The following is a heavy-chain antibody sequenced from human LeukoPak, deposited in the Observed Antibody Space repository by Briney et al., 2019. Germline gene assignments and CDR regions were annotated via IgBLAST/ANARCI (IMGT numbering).Heavy chain of an antibody. CDR1: GFTFSNYD. CDR2: IGAADDT. D-gene: IGHD1-26*01. J-gene: IGHJ4*02. CDR3: ARGSGSHFDY. Sequence: GGSLRLSCAASGFTFSNYDMFWVRQTTGKGLEWVSTIGAADDTYYPGSVRGRFTISRESAKDSLYLQMNSLKAGDTAVYYCARGSGSHFDYWGQGTLVTVSS. V-gene: IGHV3-13*04.